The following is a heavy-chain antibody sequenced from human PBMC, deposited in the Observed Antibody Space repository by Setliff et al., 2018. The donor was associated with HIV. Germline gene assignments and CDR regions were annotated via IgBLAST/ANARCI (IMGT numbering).Heavy chain of an antibody. V-gene: IGHV4-39*07. Sequence: PSETLSLTCSVSGDSISTGTYYWGWIRQPPGKGLEWIGSFYHSGSTYYNPSLRSRVSISIDTSKSQFSLKLTSVTAADTAVYYCARPTASYSSSWDSWYFDLWGRGTLVTVSS. J-gene: IGHJ2*01. CDR3: ARPTASYSSSWDSWYFDL. CDR1: GDSISTGTYY. CDR2: FYHSGST. D-gene: IGHD6-13*01.